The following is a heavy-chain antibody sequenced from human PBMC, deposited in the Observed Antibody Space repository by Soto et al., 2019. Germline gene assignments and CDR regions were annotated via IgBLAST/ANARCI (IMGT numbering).Heavy chain of an antibody. D-gene: IGHD2-15*01. J-gene: IGHJ6*02. CDR2: IKPNTDDT. V-gene: IGHV1-2*02. Sequence: VASVKVSCKPSGFTFSGFYLHWVRQAPGQGLEWMGWIKPNTDDTGYAQKFQGRVTLTWDTSSSAGYLDLRRLRSDDTAVYYCARSPYSLEGDGQHFYYGMDLWGLGTTVTVS. CDR3: ARSPYSLEGDGQHFYYGMDL. CDR1: GFTFSGFY.